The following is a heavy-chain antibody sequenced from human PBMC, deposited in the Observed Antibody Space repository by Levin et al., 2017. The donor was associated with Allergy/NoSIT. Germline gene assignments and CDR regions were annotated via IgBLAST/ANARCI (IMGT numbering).Heavy chain of an antibody. J-gene: IGHJ6*03. CDR3: ARQGGYSSSWLYYYYYYMDG. CDR2: IKQDGSEK. Sequence: GGSLRLSCAASGFTFSSYWMSWVRQAPGNGLEWVANIKQDGSEKYYVDSVKGRFTISRDNAKNSLYLQMNSLRAEDTAVYYCARQGGYSSSWLYYYYYYMDGWGKGTTVTVSS. D-gene: IGHD6-13*01. CDR1: GFTFSSYW. V-gene: IGHV3-7*04.